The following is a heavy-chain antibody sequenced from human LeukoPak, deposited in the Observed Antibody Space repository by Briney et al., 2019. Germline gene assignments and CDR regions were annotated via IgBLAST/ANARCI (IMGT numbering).Heavy chain of an antibody. CDR3: ARARYGTFDY. V-gene: IGHV3-66*02. CDR2: IYSGGST. J-gene: IGHJ4*02. Sequence: GGSLRLSCAASGFTVSSNYMSWVRQAPGKGLEWVSVIYSGGSTYYADSVKGRFTISRDNSENTLYLQMNSLRAEDTAVYYCARARYGTFDYWGQGTLVTVSS. D-gene: IGHD4-17*01. CDR1: GFTVSSNY.